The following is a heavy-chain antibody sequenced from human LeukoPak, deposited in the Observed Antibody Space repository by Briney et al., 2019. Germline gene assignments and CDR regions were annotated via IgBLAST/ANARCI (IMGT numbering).Heavy chain of an antibody. J-gene: IGHJ4*02. CDR2: IDQDEKER. CDR1: GFPFHNYW. V-gene: IGHV3-7*01. D-gene: IGHD3-10*01. Sequence: GGSLRLSCVASGFPFHNYWMTWVRQAPGKGLKWVANIDQDEKERNYVDSVKGRFTISRDNAEKSLYLEMNSLGVENTARYCCARGLYGSGRRSLMALWGPGALVTVS. CDR3: ARGLYGSGRRSLMAL.